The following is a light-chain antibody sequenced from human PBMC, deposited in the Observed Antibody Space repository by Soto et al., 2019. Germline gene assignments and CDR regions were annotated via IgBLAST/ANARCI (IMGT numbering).Light chain of an antibody. CDR2: GAS. J-gene: IGKJ4*01. Sequence: EIVLTQSPGTLSLSPGERATLSCRASQSVSSSYLAWYQQKPGQAPRLLIYGASSRATGIPDRFSGSGSGTDFTLTIGRLEPEDFAVYYCHQRSDWPLTFGGGNKVEIK. CDR1: QSVSSSY. V-gene: IGKV3D-20*02. CDR3: HQRSDWPLT.